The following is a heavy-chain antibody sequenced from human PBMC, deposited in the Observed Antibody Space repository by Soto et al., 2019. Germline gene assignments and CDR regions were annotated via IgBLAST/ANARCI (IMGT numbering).Heavy chain of an antibody. J-gene: IGHJ6*02. CDR3: AKGSVCSGGSCIYYYYGVDV. Sequence: GGSLRLSCAASGFTFSSYAMSWVRQAPGKGLEWVSAISGSGGSTYYADSVKGRFTISRDNSKNTLYLQMNSLRAEDTAVYYCAKGSVCSGGSCIYYYYGVDVWGQGTTVTVSS. CDR2: ISGSGGST. D-gene: IGHD2-15*01. V-gene: IGHV3-23*01. CDR1: GFTFSSYA.